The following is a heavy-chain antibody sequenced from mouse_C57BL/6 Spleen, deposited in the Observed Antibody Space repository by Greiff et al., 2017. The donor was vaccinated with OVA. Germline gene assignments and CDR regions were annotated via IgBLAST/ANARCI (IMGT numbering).Heavy chain of an antibody. CDR3: ASHYGSSGDWFAY. D-gene: IGHD1-1*01. CDR1: GFSLTSYA. CDR2: IWTGGGT. J-gene: IGHJ3*01. Sequence: VQVVESGPGLVAPSQSLSITCTVSGFSLTSYAISWVRQPPGKGLEWLGVIWTGGGTNYNSALKSRLSISKDNSKSQVFLKMNSLQTDDTARYYCASHYGSSGDWFAYWGQGTLVTVSA. V-gene: IGHV2-9-1*01.